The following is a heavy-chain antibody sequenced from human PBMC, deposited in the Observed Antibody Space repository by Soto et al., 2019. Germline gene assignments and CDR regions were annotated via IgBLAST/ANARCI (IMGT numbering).Heavy chain of an antibody. CDR2: IYHSGST. J-gene: IGHJ4*02. CDR3: ARASPTVTTLDY. V-gene: IGHV4-30-2*01. Sequence: SETLSLTCAVSGGSISSGGYSWSWIRQPPGKGLEWIGYIYHSGSTYYNPSLKSRVTISVDRSKNQFSLKLSSVTAADTAVYYCARASPTVTTLDYWGQGTLVTVSS. D-gene: IGHD4-17*01. CDR1: GGSISSGGYS.